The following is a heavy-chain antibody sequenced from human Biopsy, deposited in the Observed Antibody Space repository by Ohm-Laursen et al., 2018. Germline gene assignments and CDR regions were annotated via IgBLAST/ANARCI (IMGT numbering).Heavy chain of an antibody. J-gene: IGHJ5*02. D-gene: IGHD1-14*01. Sequence: SDTLSLTCTVSGGSLSSYSWSWIRQPAEKGLEWIGQIYTSGITNYNPSLKSRVTMSVDTSKNKFSLRVSSVTAADTAVYYCARDRDRRGWFDPWGQGTLVTVSS. CDR3: ARDRDRRGWFDP. CDR1: GGSLSSYS. V-gene: IGHV4-4*07. CDR2: IYTSGIT.